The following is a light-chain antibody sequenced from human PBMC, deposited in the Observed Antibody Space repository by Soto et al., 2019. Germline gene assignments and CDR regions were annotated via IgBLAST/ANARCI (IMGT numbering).Light chain of an antibody. CDR3: SSYAGSNNFEV. CDR2: DVS. V-gene: IGLV2-11*01. CDR1: SSDVGGYNY. Sequence: QSALTQPRSVSGSPGQSVTISCTGTSSDVGGYNYVSWYQQHPGKAPKLMIYDVSKRPSGVPDRFSGSKSGNTASLTISGLQAEDEADYYCSSYAGSNNFEVFGTGTKVTVL. J-gene: IGLJ1*01.